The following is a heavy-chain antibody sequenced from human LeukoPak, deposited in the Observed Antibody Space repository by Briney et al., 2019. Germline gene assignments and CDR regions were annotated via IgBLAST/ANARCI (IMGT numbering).Heavy chain of an antibody. Sequence: ASETLSLTCAVSGGSISSGGYSWSWIRQPPGKGLEWIGYIYHSGSTYYNPSLKSRVTISVDRSKNQFSLKLSSVTAADTAVYYCARAISRNAFDIWGQGTMVTVSS. D-gene: IGHD2-21*01. CDR1: GGSISSGGYS. CDR3: ARAISRNAFDI. V-gene: IGHV4-30-2*01. J-gene: IGHJ3*02. CDR2: IYHSGST.